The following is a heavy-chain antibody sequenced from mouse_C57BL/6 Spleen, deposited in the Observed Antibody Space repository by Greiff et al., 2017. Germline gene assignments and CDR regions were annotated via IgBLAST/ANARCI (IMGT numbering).Heavy chain of an antibody. Sequence: EVKLQESGPGMVKPSQSLSLTCTVTGYSITSGYDWHWIRHFPGNKLEWMGYISYSGSTNYNPSLKSRISITHDKSKNHFFLKLNSVTTEDTATYYCARADDGYLYAMDYWGQGTSVTVSS. J-gene: IGHJ4*01. D-gene: IGHD2-3*01. CDR3: ARADDGYLYAMDY. CDR2: ISYSGST. V-gene: IGHV3-1*01. CDR1: GYSITSGYD.